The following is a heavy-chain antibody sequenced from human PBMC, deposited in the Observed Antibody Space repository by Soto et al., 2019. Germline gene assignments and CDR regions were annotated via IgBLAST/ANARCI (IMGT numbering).Heavy chain of an antibody. Sequence: SVKVSCKASGGTFSSYAISWVRQAPGQGLEWMGGIIPIFGTANYAQKFQGRVTITADESTSTAYMELSSLRSEDTAVYYCARGSYSSGWYRVEDYYYGMDVWGQGTTVTVSS. CDR1: GGTFSSYA. D-gene: IGHD6-19*01. V-gene: IGHV1-69*13. CDR3: ARGSYSSGWYRVEDYYYGMDV. CDR2: IIPIFGTA. J-gene: IGHJ6*02.